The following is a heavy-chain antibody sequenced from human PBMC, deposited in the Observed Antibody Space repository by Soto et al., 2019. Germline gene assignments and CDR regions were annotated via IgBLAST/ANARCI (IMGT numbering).Heavy chain of an antibody. CDR1: GYTFTSYY. V-gene: IGHV1-46*03. J-gene: IGHJ6*02. CDR2: INPSGGNT. Sequence: VASVKVSCEASGYTFTSYYLHWVRQAPGQGLEWMGIINPSGGNTNYAQKFQGRVTMTRDTSTRTVYMELSSLRSEDTAVYYCARVSTFDGLGVWGPGTTVTVSS. CDR3: ARVSTFDGLGV.